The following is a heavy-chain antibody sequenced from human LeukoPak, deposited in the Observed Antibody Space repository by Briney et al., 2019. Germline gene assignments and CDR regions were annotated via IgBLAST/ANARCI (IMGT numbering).Heavy chain of an antibody. J-gene: IGHJ5*02. CDR1: GGSISSGGYY. CDR2: IYYSGST. V-gene: IGHV4-31*03. CDR3: ARGPPYYYDSSGSLGWFDP. D-gene: IGHD3-22*01. Sequence: PSETLSLTCTVFGGSISSGGYYWSWIRQHPGKGLEWIGYIYYSGSTYYNPSLKSRVTISVDTSKNQFSLKLSSVTAADTAVYYCARGPPYYYDSSGSLGWFDPWGQGTLVTVSS.